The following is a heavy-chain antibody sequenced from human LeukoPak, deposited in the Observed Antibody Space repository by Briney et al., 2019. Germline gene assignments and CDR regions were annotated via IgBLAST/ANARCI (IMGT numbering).Heavy chain of an antibody. CDR2: IYWDDER. CDR1: GFSLSSSGMG. Sequence: SGPTLVKPTQTLTLTCSFSGFSLSSSGMGVAWIRQPPGKALEWLALIYWDDERRYRSGVTITKDTSKNQVVLTMSNMDPVDTATYYCAQTLPQKWLVSFDHWGPGILVTVSS. CDR3: AQTLPQKWLVSFDH. J-gene: IGHJ4*02. D-gene: IGHD6-19*01. V-gene: IGHV2-5*02.